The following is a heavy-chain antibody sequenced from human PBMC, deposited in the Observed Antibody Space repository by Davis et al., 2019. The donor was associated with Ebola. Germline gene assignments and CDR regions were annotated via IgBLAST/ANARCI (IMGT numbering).Heavy chain of an antibody. CDR3: ARESVDFWRGWFDP. V-gene: IGHV3-9*01. CDR1: GFTFDDYA. D-gene: IGHD3-10*01. CDR2: ISWNSGSI. J-gene: IGHJ5*02. Sequence: SLKISCAASGFTFDDYAMHWVRQVPGKGLEWVSGISWNSGSIGYADSVKGRFTISRDNAKNSLYLQMNSLRAEDTALYYCARESVDFWRGWFDPWGQGTLVTVSS.